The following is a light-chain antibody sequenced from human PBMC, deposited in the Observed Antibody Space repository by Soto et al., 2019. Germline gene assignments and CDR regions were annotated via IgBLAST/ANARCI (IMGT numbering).Light chain of an antibody. CDR3: AAWDDSLNGPVV. V-gene: IGLV1-44*01. CDR1: SSNIGSNT. J-gene: IGLJ2*01. Sequence: QPVLTQPPSASGTPGQRVTISCSGSSSNIGSNTVNWYQQLPGTAPKLLIYSNNQRPSGVPDLFSGSKSGTSASLAISGLQSEDEADYYCAAWDDSLNGPVVFGGGTKLTVL. CDR2: SNN.